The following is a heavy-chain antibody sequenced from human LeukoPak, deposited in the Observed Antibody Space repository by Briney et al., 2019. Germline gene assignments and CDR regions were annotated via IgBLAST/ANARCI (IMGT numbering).Heavy chain of an antibody. CDR1: GGSISGYY. D-gene: IGHD5-18*01. Sequence: NPSETLSPTCTVSGGSISGYYWSWIRQPPGKGLEWIGYIYNSGSTNYNPSLKSRVTISLDTSRNQFSLRLSSVIAADTAVYYCARAWYSHGTFDHWGQGTLVTVSS. CDR2: IYNSGST. J-gene: IGHJ4*02. CDR3: ARAWYSHGTFDH. V-gene: IGHV4-59*01.